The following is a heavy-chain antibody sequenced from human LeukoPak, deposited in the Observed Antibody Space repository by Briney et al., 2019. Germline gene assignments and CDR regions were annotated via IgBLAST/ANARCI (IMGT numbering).Heavy chain of an antibody. CDR2: IYYSGST. J-gene: IGHJ4*02. D-gene: IGHD3-16*02. Sequence: PSETLSLTCTVSGGSISSYYWSWIRQPPGKGLEWIGYIYYSGSTNYNPSLKSRVTISVDTSKNQFSLKLSSVTAADTAVYYCARLLSYDYVWGSYPDYWGQGTLVTVSS. CDR1: GGSISSYY. CDR3: ARLLSYDYVWGSYPDY. V-gene: IGHV4-59*08.